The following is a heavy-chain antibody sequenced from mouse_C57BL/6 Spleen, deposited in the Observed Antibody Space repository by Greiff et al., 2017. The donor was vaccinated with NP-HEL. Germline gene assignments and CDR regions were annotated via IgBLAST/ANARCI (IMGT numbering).Heavy chain of an antibody. CDR2: IYPGSGST. J-gene: IGHJ2*01. CDR3: ARESTGPSDY. V-gene: IGHV1-55*01. CDR1: GYTFTSYW. Sequence: QVQLKESGAELVKPGASVKMSCKASGYTFTSYWITWVKQRPGQGLEWIGDIYPGSGSTNYNEKFKSKATLTVDTSSSTAYMQLSSLTSEDSAVYYCARESTGPSDYWGQGTTLTVSS. D-gene: IGHD4-1*01.